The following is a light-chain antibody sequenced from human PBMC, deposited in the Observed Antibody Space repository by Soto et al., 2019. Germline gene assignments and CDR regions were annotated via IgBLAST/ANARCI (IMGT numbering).Light chain of an antibody. CDR2: DAS. J-gene: IGKJ4*01. CDR3: QQRGNWPS. Sequence: EIVLTQSPGTLSLSPGERATLSCRASQSVSSSYLAWYQQKPGQAPRLLIYDASNRATGIPARFSGSGSGTDFTLTISSLEPEDFAVYYCQQRGNWPSFGGGTKVEIK. CDR1: QSVSSSY. V-gene: IGKV3-11*01.